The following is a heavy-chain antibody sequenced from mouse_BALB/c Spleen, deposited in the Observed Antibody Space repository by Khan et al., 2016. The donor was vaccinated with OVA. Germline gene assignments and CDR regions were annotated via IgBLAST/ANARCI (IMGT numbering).Heavy chain of an antibody. CDR1: GYTFTDYE. CDR2: IDPETGGT. D-gene: IGHD1-1*01. J-gene: IGHJ2*01. CDR3: TRCYYGSSGFAY. Sequence: QVQLKQSGAELVRPGASVTLSCKASGYTFTDYEMHWVKQTPVHGLEWIGAIDPETGGTAYNQKFKGKATLNADKSSSTAYMEHRSLTSDDSAVYYCTRCYYGSSGFAYWGQGTTLTVSS. V-gene: IGHV1-15*01.